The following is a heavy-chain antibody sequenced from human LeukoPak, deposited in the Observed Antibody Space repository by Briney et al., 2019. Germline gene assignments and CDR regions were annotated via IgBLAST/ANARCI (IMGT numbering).Heavy chain of an antibody. CDR1: GYPFTGYY. Sequence: ASVKVSCKASGYPFTGYYLHWVRQAPGQGLEWMGWINPNSGGTNYAQKFQGRVTMTRDTSISTAYMELSRLRSDDTAVYYCARESAIAAALDYWGQGTLVTVSS. D-gene: IGHD6-13*01. V-gene: IGHV1-2*02. J-gene: IGHJ4*02. CDR2: INPNSGGT. CDR3: ARESAIAAALDY.